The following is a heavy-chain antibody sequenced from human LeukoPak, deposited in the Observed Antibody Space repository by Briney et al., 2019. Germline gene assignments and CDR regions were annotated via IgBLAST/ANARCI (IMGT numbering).Heavy chain of an antibody. CDR1: GFTFSSYW. CDR2: IKQDGSEK. Sequence: GSLRLSCAASGFTFSSYWMSWVRQAPGKGLEWVANIKQDGSEKYYVDSVKGRFTISRDNAKNSLYLQMNSLRAEDTAVYYCAREDIAAAGDFDYWGQGTLVTVSS. V-gene: IGHV3-7*03. J-gene: IGHJ4*02. CDR3: AREDIAAAGDFDY. D-gene: IGHD6-13*01.